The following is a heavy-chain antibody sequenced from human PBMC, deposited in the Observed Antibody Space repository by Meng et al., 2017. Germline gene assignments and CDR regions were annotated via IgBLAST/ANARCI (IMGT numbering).Heavy chain of an antibody. J-gene: IGHJ5*02. Sequence: GGSLRLSCAASGFTFSNAWMSWVRQAPGKGLEWVGRIKSKTDGGTTDYAAPVKGRFTISRDDSKNSLYLQMNSLKTEDTAVYYCARISYSSSWDNWFDPWGQGTLVTVSS. CDR1: GFTFSNAW. D-gene: IGHD6-13*01. CDR3: ARISYSSSWDNWFDP. V-gene: IGHV3-15*01. CDR2: IKSKTDGGTT.